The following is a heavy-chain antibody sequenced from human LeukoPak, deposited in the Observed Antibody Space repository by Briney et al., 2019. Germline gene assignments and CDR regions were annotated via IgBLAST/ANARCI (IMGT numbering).Heavy chain of an antibody. Sequence: ASVKVSCKASGGTFSTYAINWVRQAPGQGLEWMGGIIPIIGTANYAQKFQGRVTITADESTSTAYMELSSLRFEDTAMYYCARGGFGELSFWFDPWGQGTLVTVSS. D-gene: IGHD3-10*01. CDR2: IIPIIGTA. CDR3: ARGGFGELSFWFDP. CDR1: GGTFSTYA. V-gene: IGHV1-69*13. J-gene: IGHJ5*02.